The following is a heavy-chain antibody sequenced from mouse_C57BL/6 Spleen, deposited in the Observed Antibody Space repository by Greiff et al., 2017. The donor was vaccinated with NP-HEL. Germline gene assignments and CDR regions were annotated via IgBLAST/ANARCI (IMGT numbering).Heavy chain of an antibody. CDR2: IDPSDSYT. V-gene: IGHV1-69*01. CDR1: GYTFTGYW. J-gene: IGHJ4*01. Sequence: QVQLQQSGAELMKPGASVKLSCKATGYTFTGYWIEWVKQRPGHGLEWIGEIDPSDSYTNYNQKFKGKSTLTVDKSSSTAYMQLSSLTSEDSAVYYCARGDYVAMDYWGQGTSVTVSS. CDR3: ARGDYVAMDY.